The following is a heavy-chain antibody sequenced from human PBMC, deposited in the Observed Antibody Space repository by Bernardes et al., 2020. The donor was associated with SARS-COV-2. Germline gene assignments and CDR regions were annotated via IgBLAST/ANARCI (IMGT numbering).Heavy chain of an antibody. V-gene: IGHV4-39*01. Sequence: SETLSLTCTVSGGSIGSSKYYWGWLRQPPGKGLEWIGNIYYSENTYYNPSLRSRLTISVDTSNNQFSLKLSSVTAADTAVYYCARLSMIVVEYAFDIWGQGTMVTVSS. CDR2: IYYSENT. D-gene: IGHD3-22*01. CDR3: ARLSMIVVEYAFDI. CDR1: GGSIGSSKYY. J-gene: IGHJ3*02.